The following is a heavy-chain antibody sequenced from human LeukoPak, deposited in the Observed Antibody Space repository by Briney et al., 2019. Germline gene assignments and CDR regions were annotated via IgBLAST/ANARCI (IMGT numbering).Heavy chain of an antibody. CDR1: GFTFSTYA. V-gene: IGHV3-53*01. Sequence: GGSLRLSCAASGFTFSTYAMTWVRQAPGKGLEWVSFIYSDNTHYSDSVKGRFTISRDNSKNTLYLQMNSPRAEDTAVYYCARRAGAYSHPYDYWGQGTLVTVSS. J-gene: IGHJ4*02. D-gene: IGHD4/OR15-4a*01. CDR2: IYSDNT. CDR3: ARRAGAYSHPYDY.